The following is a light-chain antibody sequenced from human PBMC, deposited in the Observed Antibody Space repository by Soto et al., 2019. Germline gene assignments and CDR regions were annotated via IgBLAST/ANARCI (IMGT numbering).Light chain of an antibody. CDR2: EVT. Sequence: QSVLTQPASVSGSPGQSVTISCTGTSSDVGNYNLVSWYQQHPGQAPKLMISEVTKRPSGVSNRFSGSKSGNTASLTISGLQAEDEADYYCCSYAGSSSPHVVFGGGTQLTVL. CDR3: CSYAGSSSPHVV. J-gene: IGLJ2*01. CDR1: SSDVGNYNL. V-gene: IGLV2-23*02.